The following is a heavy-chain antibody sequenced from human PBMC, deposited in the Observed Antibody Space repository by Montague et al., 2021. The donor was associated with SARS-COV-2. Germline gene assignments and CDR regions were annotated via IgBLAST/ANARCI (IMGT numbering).Heavy chain of an antibody. CDR3: ARTRTSLIVVVNELDY. D-gene: IGHD2-21*01. CDR1: GGSISSGSYY. CDR2: IYYSGSS. V-gene: IGHV4-31*03. Sequence: TLSLTCTVSGGSISSGSYYWSWIRQHPGKGLEWIGYIYYSGSSYYNPSLKSRVTISVDTSKNQFSLWLSSVTAADTAVYYCARTRTSLIVVVNELDYWGQGTLVGVSS. J-gene: IGHJ4*02.